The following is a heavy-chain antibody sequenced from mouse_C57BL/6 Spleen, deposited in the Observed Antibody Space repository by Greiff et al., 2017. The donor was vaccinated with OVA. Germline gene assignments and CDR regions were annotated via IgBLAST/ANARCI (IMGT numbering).Heavy chain of an antibody. CDR2: IDPENGDT. D-gene: IGHD2-10*01. CDR1: GFNIKDDY. V-gene: IGHV14-4*01. J-gene: IGHJ2*01. Sequence: EVQLQQSGAKLVRPGASVKLSCTASGFNIKDDYMHWVKQRPEQGLEWIGWIDPENGDTEYASKFQGKATITADTSSNTAYLQLSSLTSEDTAVYYCTTPLLGYWGQGTTLTVSS. CDR3: TTPLLGY.